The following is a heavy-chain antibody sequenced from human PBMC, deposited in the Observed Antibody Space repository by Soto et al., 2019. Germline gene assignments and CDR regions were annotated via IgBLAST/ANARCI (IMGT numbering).Heavy chain of an antibody. Sequence: QVQLQESGPGLVKPSETLSLTCSFSGGSMSRYYWSWIRQPPGKGLEWIGNIHQSGSTNYNASLKSRVTISMDTSKSDFSLHLTSVTAADTAVYYCARDVRPTGLAYFDLWGRGTLVTVSS. D-gene: IGHD1-1*01. J-gene: IGHJ2*01. V-gene: IGHV4-59*01. CDR1: GGSMSRYY. CDR2: IHQSGST. CDR3: ARDVRPTGLAYFDL.